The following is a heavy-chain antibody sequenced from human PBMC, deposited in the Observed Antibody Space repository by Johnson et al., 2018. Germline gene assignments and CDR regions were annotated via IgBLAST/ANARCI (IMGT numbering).Heavy chain of an antibody. CDR2: IKSKTDGGTT. CDR3: TTCRLYDYVWGSYLSH. CDR1: GFTFSNAW. Sequence: VELGQSGGGLVKPGGSLRLSCAASGFTFSNAWMSWVRQAPGKGLEWVGRIKSKTDGGTTDYAAPVQGRFTISRDDSKNTLYLQMNTLKTEDTAVYYCTTCRLYDYVWGSYLSHWGQGTLVTVSS. V-gene: IGHV3-15*01. J-gene: IGHJ1*01. D-gene: IGHD3-16*02.